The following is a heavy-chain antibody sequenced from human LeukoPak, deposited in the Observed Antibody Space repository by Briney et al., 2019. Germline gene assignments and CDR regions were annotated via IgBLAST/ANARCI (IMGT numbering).Heavy chain of an antibody. CDR1: GFTFSSYA. CDR3: SSRRSENYYYYMDV. CDR2: ISGSGGST. V-gene: IGHV3-23*01. Sequence: GGSLRLSCAASGFTFSSYAMSWVRQAPGKGLEWVSAISGSGGSTYYADSVKGRFTISRDNSKNTLYLQMNSLRAEDTAVYYCSSRRSENYYYYMDVWGKGTTVTVSS. J-gene: IGHJ6*03.